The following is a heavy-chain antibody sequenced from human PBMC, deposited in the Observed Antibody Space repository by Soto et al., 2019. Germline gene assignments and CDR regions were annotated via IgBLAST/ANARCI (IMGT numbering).Heavy chain of an antibody. CDR2: ISGSGGST. V-gene: IGHV3-23*01. CDR3: AKDEDDSSGYYYSYFDY. CDR1: GFTFSSYA. Sequence: GGSLRLSCAASGFTFSSYAMSWVRQAPGKGLEWVSAISGSGGSTYYADSVKGRFTISRDNSKNTLYLQMNSLRAEDTAVYYCAKDEDDSSGYYYSYFDYWGQGTLVTVSS. J-gene: IGHJ4*02. D-gene: IGHD3-22*01.